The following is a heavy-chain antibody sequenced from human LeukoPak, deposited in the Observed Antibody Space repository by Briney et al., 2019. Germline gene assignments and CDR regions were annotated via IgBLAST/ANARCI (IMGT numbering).Heavy chain of an antibody. CDR3: ARDGVHSLFTIFGVEAQSSYYFDY. J-gene: IGHJ4*02. V-gene: IGHV1-18*01. CDR2: ISAYNGNT. CDR1: GGTFSSYA. D-gene: IGHD3-3*01. Sequence: GASVKVSCKASGGTFSSYAISWVRQAPGQGLEWMGWISAYNGNTNYAQKLQGRVTMTTDTSTSTAYMELRSLRSDDTAVYYCARDGVHSLFTIFGVEAQSSYYFDYWGQGTLVTVSS.